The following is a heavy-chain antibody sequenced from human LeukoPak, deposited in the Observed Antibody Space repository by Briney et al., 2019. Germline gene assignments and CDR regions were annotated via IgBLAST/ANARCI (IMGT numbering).Heavy chain of an antibody. CDR2: IYYSGTT. V-gene: IGHV4-30-4*01. CDR3: AREHILTGYYIGAFDY. Sequence: SETLSLTCIVSGVSISSEDYYWSWIRQPPGKGLEWIGYIYYSGTTYYNPSLESRVTISKDTSKNQFSLKLSSVTAADTAVYYCAREHILTGYYIGAFDYWGQGTLVSVSS. D-gene: IGHD3-9*01. J-gene: IGHJ4*02. CDR1: GVSISSEDYY.